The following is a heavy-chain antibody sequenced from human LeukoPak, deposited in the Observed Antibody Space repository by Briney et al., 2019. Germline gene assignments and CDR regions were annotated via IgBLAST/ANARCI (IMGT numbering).Heavy chain of an antibody. Sequence: GGSLRLSCTASGFPFSNDPMNWVRQAPGKGLEWLSNTRSRDTGVSYVDSVRGRFTISRDDAKNSLFLQMNNLRVEDTAIYYCARDHNYAFDYWGQGILVTVSS. CDR2: TRSRDTGV. J-gene: IGHJ4*02. CDR3: ARDHNYAFDY. V-gene: IGHV3-48*01. D-gene: IGHD3-16*01. CDR1: GFPFSNDP.